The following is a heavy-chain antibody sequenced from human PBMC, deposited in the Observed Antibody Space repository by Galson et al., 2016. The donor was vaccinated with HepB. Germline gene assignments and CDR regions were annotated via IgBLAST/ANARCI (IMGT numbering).Heavy chain of an antibody. Sequence: SLRLSCAASGFTFSTYWMSWVRQAPGKGLEWVANIKKDESVKNYVDSVKGRFTISRDNAEQSLYLQMNSLRADDTAVYYCVRASGWISDYWGQGTLVGVSS. CDR3: VRASGWISDY. J-gene: IGHJ4*02. CDR1: GFTFSTYW. V-gene: IGHV3-7*03. CDR2: IKKDESVK. D-gene: IGHD1-1*01.